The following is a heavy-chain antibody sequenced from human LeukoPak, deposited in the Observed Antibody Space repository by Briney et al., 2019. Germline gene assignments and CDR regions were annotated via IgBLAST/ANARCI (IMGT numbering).Heavy chain of an antibody. CDR2: INPSGGST. CDR3: ARDRSLVTAVSGSMNY. V-gene: IGHV1-46*01. CDR1: GYTFTSYY. D-gene: IGHD6-19*01. J-gene: IGHJ4*02. Sequence: APVKVSCKASGYTFTSYYMHWVRPAPGQGLEWMGIINPSGGSTSYAQKFQGRVTMTRDTSTSTVYMELSSLRSEDTAVYYCARDRSLVTAVSGSMNYWGQGTLVTVSS.